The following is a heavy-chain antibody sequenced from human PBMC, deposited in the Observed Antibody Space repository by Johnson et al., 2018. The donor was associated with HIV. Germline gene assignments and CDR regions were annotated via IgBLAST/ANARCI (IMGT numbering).Heavy chain of an antibody. CDR1: EFTFSNAW. Sequence: EVQLVESGGGCARPGVSLRLSCAVSEFTFSNAWMSWVRQAPGKGLEWVGRIKSKIDDETIDYVMPVQGRFRIARDHSKNTLYMHLNSLNTEDTAVYYCATTYALWFGDLYVVGDAFDIWGQGTMVTVSS. J-gene: IGHJ3*02. CDR3: ATTYALWFGDLYVVGDAFDI. CDR2: IKSKIDDETI. D-gene: IGHD3-10*01. V-gene: IGHV3-15*01.